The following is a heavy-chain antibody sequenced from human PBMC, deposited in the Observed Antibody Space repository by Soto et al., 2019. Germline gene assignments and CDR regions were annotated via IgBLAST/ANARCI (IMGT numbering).Heavy chain of an antibody. CDR1: GGTIISSSYY. J-gene: IGHJ4*02. CDR2: IYYSGST. CDR3: ARQIREVTIFGVAYDPRLYYFDY. Sequence: SETLSLTWTVSGGTIISSSYYWGWIRKPPGKGLEWIGSIYYSGSTYYNPSLKSRVTISVDTSKNQFSLKLSSVTAADTAVYYCARQIREVTIFGVAYDPRLYYFDYWGQGTLVTVSS. D-gene: IGHD3-3*01. V-gene: IGHV4-39*01.